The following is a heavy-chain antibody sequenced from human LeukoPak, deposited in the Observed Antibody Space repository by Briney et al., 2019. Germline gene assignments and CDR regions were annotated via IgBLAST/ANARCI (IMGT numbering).Heavy chain of an antibody. V-gene: IGHV3-74*01. J-gene: IGHJ5*02. Sequence: GGSLRLSCAASGFTFNNHWMHWVRQVPGKGLEWVSRIDNDGSNTIYADSVKARFTISRDNAKHTLYLQMNSLRAEDTAMYYCSRDRPHNWFDPWGQGTLVTVSS. CDR3: SRDRPHNWFDP. CDR2: IDNDGSNT. CDR1: GFTFNNHW.